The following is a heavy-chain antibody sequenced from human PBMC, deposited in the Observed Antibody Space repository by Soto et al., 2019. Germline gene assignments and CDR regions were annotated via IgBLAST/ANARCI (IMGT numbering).Heavy chain of an antibody. Sequence: GGSLRLSCAASGFTFSSYAMSWVRQAPGKGLEWVSAISGSGGSTYYADSVKGRFTISRDNSKNTLYLQMNSLRAEDTAVYYCAKEPLYYYGSGSYYKSYWGQGTLVTVSS. CDR1: GFTFSSYA. J-gene: IGHJ4*02. V-gene: IGHV3-23*01. D-gene: IGHD3-10*01. CDR3: AKEPLYYYGSGSYYKSY. CDR2: ISGSGGST.